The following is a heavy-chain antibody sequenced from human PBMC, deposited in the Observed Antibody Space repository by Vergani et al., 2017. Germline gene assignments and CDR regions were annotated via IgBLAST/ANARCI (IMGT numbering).Heavy chain of an antibody. Sequence: EVQLVETGGGLIQPGGSLRLSCAASGFTISSNYMSWVRQAPGKGLEWVSVIYSGGSTYYADSVKGRFTISRDNSKNTLYLQMNSLRVEDTAVYYCEREGYNNTWYRYWGQGTLVTVSS. CDR1: GFTISSNY. V-gene: IGHV3-53*02. CDR2: IYSGGST. CDR3: EREGYNNTWYRY. J-gene: IGHJ4*02. D-gene: IGHD6-13*01.